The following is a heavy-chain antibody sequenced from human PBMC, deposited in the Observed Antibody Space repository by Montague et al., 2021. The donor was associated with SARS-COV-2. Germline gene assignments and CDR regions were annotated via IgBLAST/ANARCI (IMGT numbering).Heavy chain of an antibody. J-gene: IGHJ3*02. V-gene: IGHV4-39*01. CDR2: ISYSGST. D-gene: IGHD3-10*01. CDR1: GGSISSTSYY. CDR3: ARHITGSGNAFDI. Sequence: SETLSLTCTVSGGSISSTSYYWGWIRQPPGQGLEWIGSISYSGSTYYKSSIKSRVTISVGTYKNQFSLRLSSVTAADMAVYYCARHITGSGNAFDIWGQGTMVTVSS.